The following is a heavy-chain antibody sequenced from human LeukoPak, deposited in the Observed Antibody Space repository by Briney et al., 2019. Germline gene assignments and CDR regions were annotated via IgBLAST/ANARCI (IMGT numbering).Heavy chain of an antibody. Sequence: SETLSLTCTVSGGSISSSSYYWSWIRQPPGKGLEWIGYIYYSGSTNYNPSLKSRVTISVDTSKNQFSLKLSSVTAADTAVYYCARETYYYDSSGYYPKWYFDLWGRGTLVTVSS. D-gene: IGHD3-22*01. CDR1: GGSISSSSYY. V-gene: IGHV4-61*01. J-gene: IGHJ2*01. CDR3: ARETYYYDSSGYYPKWYFDL. CDR2: IYYSGST.